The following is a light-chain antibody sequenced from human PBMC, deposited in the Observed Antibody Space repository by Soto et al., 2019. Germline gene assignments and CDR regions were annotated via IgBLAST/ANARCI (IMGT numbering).Light chain of an antibody. CDR1: QYVISN. CDR2: GAS. V-gene: IGKV3-15*01. Sequence: ERVMTQSPATLSLSPGERATLSCRASQYVISNVAWYQQKPGQAPRLLIYGASARAPGVPDRFSGSGSGTVFTLTISSLQSEDFAVYYCQQYNNSPRTFGQGTRVEI. J-gene: IGKJ1*01. CDR3: QQYNNSPRT.